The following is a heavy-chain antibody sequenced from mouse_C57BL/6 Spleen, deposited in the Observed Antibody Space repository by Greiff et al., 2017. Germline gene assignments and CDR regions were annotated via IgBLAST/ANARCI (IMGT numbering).Heavy chain of an antibody. CDR2: IYPGSGST. Sequence: QVQLQQPGAELVKPGASVKMSCKASGYTFTSYCITWVKQRPGQGLEWIGDIYPGSGSTNYNEKFKSKATLTVDTSSSTAYMQLSSLTSEDSAVYYCARRDYDSRKVYFDDWGQGTTLTVSS. CDR1: GYTFTSYC. CDR3: ARRDYDSRKVYFDD. D-gene: IGHD1-1*01. J-gene: IGHJ2*01. V-gene: IGHV1-55*01.